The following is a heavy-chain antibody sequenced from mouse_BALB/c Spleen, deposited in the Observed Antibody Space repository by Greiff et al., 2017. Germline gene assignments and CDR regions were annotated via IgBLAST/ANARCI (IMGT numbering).Heavy chain of an antibody. CDR1: GYTFTSYW. V-gene: IGHV1-69*02. CDR2: IDPSDSET. Sequence: QVQLQQPGAELVKPGAPVKLSCKASGYTFTSYWMNWVKQRPGRGLEWIGRIDPSDSETHYNQKFKDKATLTVDKSSSTAYIQLSSLTSEDSAVYYCARGDYRYFAYWGQGTLVTVSA. J-gene: IGHJ3*01. CDR3: ARGDYRYFAY. D-gene: IGHD2-14*01.